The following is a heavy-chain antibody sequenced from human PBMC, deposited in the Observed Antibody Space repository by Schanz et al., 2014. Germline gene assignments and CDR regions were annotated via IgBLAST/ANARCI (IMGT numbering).Heavy chain of an antibody. J-gene: IGHJ6*02. CDR3: ARVRRRIATPSTPSFRNYYYYAMDV. CDR2: IWYDGSNK. V-gene: IGHV3-33*01. Sequence: QVQLVESGGGVVQPGRSLRLSCAASGFIFSSYGLHWVRQAPGKGLGWVAFIWYDGSNKYYADSVKGRFTISRDNSKNTLYLQMNSLRAEDTSVYFCARVRRRIATPSTPSFRNYYYYAMDVWGQGTTVTVSS. CDR1: GFIFSSYG. D-gene: IGHD6-13*01.